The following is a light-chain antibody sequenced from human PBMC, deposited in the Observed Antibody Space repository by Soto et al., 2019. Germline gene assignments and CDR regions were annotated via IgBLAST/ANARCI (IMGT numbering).Light chain of an antibody. CDR3: QQYGSSPPYS. Sequence: EIVLPQSPGTLSLSPGERATLSCRASQSVSSSYLAWYQHKPGQAPRLLIYGASSRATGIPHRFSGSGSGTDFTLTISRLEPEDFAVYYCQQYGSSPPYSFGQGTKLEI. V-gene: IGKV3-20*01. CDR1: QSVSSSY. J-gene: IGKJ2*01. CDR2: GAS.